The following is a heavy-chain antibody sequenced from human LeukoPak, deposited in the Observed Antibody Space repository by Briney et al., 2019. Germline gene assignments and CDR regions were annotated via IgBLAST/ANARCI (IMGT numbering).Heavy chain of an antibody. D-gene: IGHD6-13*01. CDR1: GFTFSSYS. CDR2: ISYVGSNK. CDR3: AKDQQLYSSSWHTFDY. V-gene: IGHV3-30*18. J-gene: IGHJ4*02. Sequence: GGSLRLSCAASGFTFSSYSMNWVRQAPGKGLEWVAVISYVGSNKYYGDSVRGRFTISRDNSKNTLSLQMNSLRAEDTAVYYCAKDQQLYSSSWHTFDYWGQGSLVTVSS.